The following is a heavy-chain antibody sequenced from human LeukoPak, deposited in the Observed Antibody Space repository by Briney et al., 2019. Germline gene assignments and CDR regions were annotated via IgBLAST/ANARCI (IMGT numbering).Heavy chain of an antibody. CDR1: GFTFSSYA. V-gene: IGHV3-23*01. J-gene: IGHJ4*02. CDR3: AKIGEVTVAGNAFDY. CDR2: ISGSGGST. D-gene: IGHD3-10*01. Sequence: GGSLRLSCAASGFTFSSYAMTWVRQAPGKGLEWVSAISGSGGSTYYADSVKGRFTISRDNSKNTLYLQMNSLRAEDTAVYYCAKIGEVTVAGNAFDYWGQGTLVTVSS.